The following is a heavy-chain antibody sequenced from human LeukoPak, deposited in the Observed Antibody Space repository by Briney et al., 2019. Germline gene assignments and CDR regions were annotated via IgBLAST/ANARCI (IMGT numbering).Heavy chain of an antibody. J-gene: IGHJ5*02. D-gene: IGHD3-22*01. Sequence: ASVKVSCKTSGYTFTSSDINWVRQAPGQGLEWMGWINPNSGNTGYAQKFQGRVTMTRNTSISTAYMELSSLRSEDTAVYYCARSSGYYYGWFDPWGQGTLVTVSS. V-gene: IGHV1-8*02. CDR3: ARSSGYYYGWFDP. CDR2: INPNSGNT. CDR1: GYTFTSSD.